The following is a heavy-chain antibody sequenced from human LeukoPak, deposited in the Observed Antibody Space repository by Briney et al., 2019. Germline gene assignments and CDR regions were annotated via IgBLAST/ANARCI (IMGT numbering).Heavy chain of an antibody. V-gene: IGHV4-38-2*02. J-gene: IGHJ4*02. D-gene: IGHD2-21*01. CDR2: IYHSGST. CDR3: ARRAGACSHPYDY. CDR1: GYSISSGYY. Sequence: SETLSLTCTVSGYSISSGYYWGWIRQPPGKGLEWIGSIYHSGSTYYNPSLKSRVTISVDTSKNQFSLKLSSVTAADTAVYYCARRAGACSHPYDYWGQGTLVTVSS.